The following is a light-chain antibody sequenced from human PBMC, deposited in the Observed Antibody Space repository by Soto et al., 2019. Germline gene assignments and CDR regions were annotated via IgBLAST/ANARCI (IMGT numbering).Light chain of an antibody. V-gene: IGKV3-15*01. CDR1: QAVSRN. J-gene: IGKJ5*01. Sequence: ELVMTQSPATLSVSPGERATLSCRASQAVSRNLAWYQQRPGQAPRLLIYDISNRAAGVRARLSGSGCETEFTLTIRTLQSEDFAVYFCQQYNNWPSFGQGTRLEIK. CDR3: QQYNNWPS. CDR2: DIS.